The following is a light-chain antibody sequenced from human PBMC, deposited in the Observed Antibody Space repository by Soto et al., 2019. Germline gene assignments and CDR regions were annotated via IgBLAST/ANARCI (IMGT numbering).Light chain of an antibody. CDR2: VNSDCSQ. J-gene: IGLJ3*02. V-gene: IGLV4-69*02. Sequence: QLVLTQAPSASASLGASVRLTCTLSSGHRPYAIAWHQQEPEEGPRYLMKVNSDCSQSKGDGIADRFSGSASGTDRYLTISSLHSDDEADYYCQAWGTVMVFGGGTKVTVL. CDR1: SGHRPYA. CDR3: QAWGTVMV.